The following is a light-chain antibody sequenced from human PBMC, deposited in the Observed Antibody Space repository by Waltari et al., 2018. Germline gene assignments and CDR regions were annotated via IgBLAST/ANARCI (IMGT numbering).Light chain of an antibody. V-gene: IGKV4-1*01. Sequence: DIVMTQSPGSLAVSLGERATINCKSSQNVLYSSNNKNYIAWYQQKSGQPPTLLIYWTSTRESGVPDRFSGSGSGIDFALTISSLQAEDVAVYYCQQYYTTPWTFGQGTKVEIK. CDR1: QNVLYSSNNKNY. CDR2: WTS. J-gene: IGKJ1*01. CDR3: QQYYTTPWT.